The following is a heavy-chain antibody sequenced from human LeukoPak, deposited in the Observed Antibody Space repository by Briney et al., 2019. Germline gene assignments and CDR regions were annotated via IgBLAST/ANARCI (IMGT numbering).Heavy chain of an antibody. J-gene: IGHJ4*02. CDR1: GYTFTSYG. CDR2: ISAYNGNT. CDR3: ARDTSHITIFGVVIRYYFDY. Sequence: ASVKVSCEASGYTFTSYGISWVRQAPGQGLEWMGWISAYNGNTNYAQKLQGRVTMTTDTSTSTAYMELRSLRSDDTAVYYCARDTSHITIFGVVIRYYFDYWGQGTLVTVSS. V-gene: IGHV1-18*01. D-gene: IGHD3-3*01.